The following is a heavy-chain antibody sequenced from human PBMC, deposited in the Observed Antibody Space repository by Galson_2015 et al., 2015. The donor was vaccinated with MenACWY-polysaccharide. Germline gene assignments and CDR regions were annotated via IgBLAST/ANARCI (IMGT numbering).Heavy chain of an antibody. CDR1: GFTFGSYA. V-gene: IGHV3-23*01. D-gene: IGHD6-19*01. J-gene: IGHJ4*02. CDR2: ISASGSST. CDR3: AKDIAVPKPYYFDY. Sequence: SLRLSCAASGFTFGSYAMSWVRQAPGKGLEWVSGISASGSSTYYADSVKGRFTISRDDSKNTLYLQMNSLRAEDTAIYFCAKDIAVPKPYYFDYWGQGPLVTVSS.